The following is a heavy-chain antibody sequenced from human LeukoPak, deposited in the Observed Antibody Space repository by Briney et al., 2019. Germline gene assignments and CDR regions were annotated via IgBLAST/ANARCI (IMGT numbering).Heavy chain of an antibody. V-gene: IGHV3-30*02. J-gene: IGHJ4*02. D-gene: IGHD3-10*01. Sequence: GGSLRLSCAASGFIFSDYGMHWVRQAPGKGLEWVTLVRNDGSDKYYADSVKGRFTISRDNSKNTLYLQMNSLRVEDTAVYYCAKHYYGSGSQKYYFDYWGQGTLVTVPS. CDR2: VRNDGSDK. CDR1: GFIFSDYG. CDR3: AKHYYGSGSQKYYFDY.